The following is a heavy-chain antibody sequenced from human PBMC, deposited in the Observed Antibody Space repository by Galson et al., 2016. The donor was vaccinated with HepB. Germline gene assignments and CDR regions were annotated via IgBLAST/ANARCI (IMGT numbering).Heavy chain of an antibody. J-gene: IGHJ6*02. CDR1: GFRFSSYA. Sequence: SLRLSCAASGFRFSSYAVSWVRQAPGKGLEWVSGITSGGTTYYADSVKGRFTISRDNSKNILYLQMKSLRDEDTAVYYCAKRPYSYGWHYGMDVWGQGTTVTVSS. CDR2: ITSGGTT. V-gene: IGHV3-23*01. D-gene: IGHD5-18*01. CDR3: AKRPYSYGWHYGMDV.